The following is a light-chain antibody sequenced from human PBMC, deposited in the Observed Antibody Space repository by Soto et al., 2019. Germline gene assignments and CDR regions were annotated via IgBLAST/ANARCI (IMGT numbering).Light chain of an antibody. CDR1: QDIRSS. CDR2: GAS. CDR3: QQDSSCPLT. J-gene: IGKJ4*01. V-gene: IGKV3-15*01. Sequence: EIVMTQSPATLSVSPGERVTLSCRASQDIRSSLAWYQQKPGQAPRLLIYGASIRATGVPATFSGSGSGTEFTLSISSLQSEHLGVYYCQQDSSCPLTFGVGTKFDIK.